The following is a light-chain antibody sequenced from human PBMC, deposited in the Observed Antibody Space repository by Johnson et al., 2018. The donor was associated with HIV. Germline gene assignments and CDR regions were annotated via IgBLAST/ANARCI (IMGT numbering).Light chain of an antibody. V-gene: IGLV1-51*02. CDR3: GTWDRSLSAGYV. CDR2: ENN. CDR1: SSNIAINY. Sequence: QPVLTQPPSVSAAPGQKVTISCSGASSNIAINYVSWYQQLPGTAPTLLIYENNKRPSGIPDRFSGSKSGTSATLGIPGLQTGDEADYSCGTWDRSLSAGYVFGTGTKVTVL. J-gene: IGLJ1*01.